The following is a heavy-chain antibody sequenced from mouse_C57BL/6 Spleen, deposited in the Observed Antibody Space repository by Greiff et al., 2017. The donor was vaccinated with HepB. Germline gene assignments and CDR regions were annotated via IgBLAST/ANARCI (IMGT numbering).Heavy chain of an antibody. J-gene: IGHJ4*01. Sequence: QLQQSGPELVKPGASVKISCKASGYTFTDYYMNWVKQSHGKSLEWIGDINPNNGGTSYNQKFKGKATLTVDKSSSTAYMELRSLTSEDSAVYYCARGGSGYAMDYWGQGTSVTVSS. CDR3: ARGGSGYAMDY. V-gene: IGHV1-26*01. CDR1: GYTFTDYY. D-gene: IGHD3-2*02. CDR2: INPNNGGT.